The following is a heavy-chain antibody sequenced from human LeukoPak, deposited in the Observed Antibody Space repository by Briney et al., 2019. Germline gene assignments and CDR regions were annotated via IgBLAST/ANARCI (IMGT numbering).Heavy chain of an antibody. CDR1: GFTVSSNY. CDR3: ARSDNSGHYYVDY. Sequence: GGSLRLSCAASGFTVSSNYMGWVRQAPGKGLEWVSVIYSDGGTYYADSVKGRFTISRDNSKNTLDLQMNSLRAEDTAVYYCARSDNSGHYYVDYWGQGTLVTVSS. D-gene: IGHD3-22*01. J-gene: IGHJ4*02. V-gene: IGHV3-53*01. CDR2: IYSDGGT.